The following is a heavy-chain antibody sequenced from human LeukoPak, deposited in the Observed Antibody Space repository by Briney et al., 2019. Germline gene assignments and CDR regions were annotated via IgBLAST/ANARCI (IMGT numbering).Heavy chain of an antibody. CDR3: AKDPSLRVTLPV. CDR2: ISHDGNNE. J-gene: IGHJ4*02. Sequence: GGSLRLSCAASGLTFTNYVFPWVRKAPGKGLEWVALISHDGNNEYYADSVKGRFATSRDDSKNTLYLQMNSLRAEDTAVYYCAKDPSLRVTLPVWGQGTLVTVSS. CDR1: GLTFTNYV. D-gene: IGHD2-21*02. V-gene: IGHV3-30*18.